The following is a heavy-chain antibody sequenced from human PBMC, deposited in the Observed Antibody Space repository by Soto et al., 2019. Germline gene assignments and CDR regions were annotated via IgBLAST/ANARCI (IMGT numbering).Heavy chain of an antibody. CDR3: ASRYYYDSSGAHGDYYYGMDV. CDR2: ILYDGSNK. J-gene: IGHJ6*02. V-gene: IGHV3-30-3*01. CDR1: GFTFSSYA. Sequence: QVQLVESGGGVVQPGRSLRLSCAASGFTFSSYAMHWVRQAPGKGLEWVAVILYDGSNKYYADSVKGRFTISRDNSKNTLYQQMNSLRAEDTAVYYCASRYYYDSSGAHGDYYYGMDVWGQGTTVTVSS. D-gene: IGHD3-22*01.